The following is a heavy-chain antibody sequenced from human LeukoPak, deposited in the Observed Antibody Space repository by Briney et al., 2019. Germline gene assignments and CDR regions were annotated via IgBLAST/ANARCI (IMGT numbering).Heavy chain of an antibody. CDR2: ISSSSSYI. D-gene: IGHD6-19*01. CDR3: ARADSSGWRRPLDY. V-gene: IGHV3-21*01. Sequence: GGSLRLSCAASGFTFSSYSMNWVRQAPGKGLEWVSSISSSSSYIYYADSVKGRFTISRDNAKNSLYLQMNSLRAEDTAVYYCARADSSGWRRPLDYWGQGTLVTVSS. CDR1: GFTFSSYS. J-gene: IGHJ4*02.